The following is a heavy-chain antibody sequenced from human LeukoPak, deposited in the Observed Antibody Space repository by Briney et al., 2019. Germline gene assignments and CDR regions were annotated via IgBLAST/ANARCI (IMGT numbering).Heavy chain of an antibody. CDR3: AVDNWGNSH. CDR1: GFTFSTFA. CDR2: ISSNGRST. V-gene: IGHV3-64*02. Sequence: GGSLRLSCVASGFTFSTFAMHWVRQAPGKGLEYVSAISSNGRSTYYADSVKGRFTISRDNSKNTLYLQMGSLRAEDTAVYYCAVDNWGNSHWGQGTLVTVSS. J-gene: IGHJ4*02. D-gene: IGHD7-27*01.